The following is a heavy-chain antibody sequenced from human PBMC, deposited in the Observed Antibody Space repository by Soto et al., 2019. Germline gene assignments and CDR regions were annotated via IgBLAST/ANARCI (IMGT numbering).Heavy chain of an antibody. D-gene: IGHD6-19*01. CDR3: ARALSYSSGWNPVAYNWFDP. J-gene: IGHJ5*02. Sequence: QVQLVQSGAEVKKPGSSVKVSCKASGGTFSSYAISWVRQAPGQGLEWMGGIIPIFGTANYAQKFQGRVTMTADESXXTXYXXLSSRRSEDTAVYYCARALSYSSGWNPVAYNWFDPWGQGTLVTVSS. V-gene: IGHV1-69*12. CDR1: GGTFSSYA. CDR2: IIPIFGTA.